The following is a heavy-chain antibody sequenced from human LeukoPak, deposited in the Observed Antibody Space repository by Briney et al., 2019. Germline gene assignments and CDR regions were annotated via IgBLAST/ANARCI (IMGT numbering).Heavy chain of an antibody. CDR3: AREAGVSSAAGPDY. J-gene: IGHJ4*02. CDR2: ISYDGSNK. V-gene: IGHV3-30*04. CDR1: GFTFSSYA. D-gene: IGHD3-22*01. Sequence: PGGSLRLSCAASGFTFSSYAMHWVRQAPGKGLEWVAVISYDGSNKYYADSAKVRFTISIDNSKNKINLQMNSQRAETAAASYFAREAGVSSAAGPDYWGQETLVTVSS.